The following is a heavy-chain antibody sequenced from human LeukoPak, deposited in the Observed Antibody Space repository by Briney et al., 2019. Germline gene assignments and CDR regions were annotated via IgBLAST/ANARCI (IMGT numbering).Heavy chain of an antibody. V-gene: IGHV1-69*10. CDR2: IIPSFGIE. Sequence: AVKVSCKASGGTFSSYAISWVRQAPGQGLEWMGGIIPSFGIENYAQKFQGRVTITEDKSTSTAYMELSSLRSEDTAVYYCARDSSSIAARPDYYYYGMDVWGQGTTVTVSS. J-gene: IGHJ6*02. CDR3: ARDSSSIAARPDYYYYGMDV. D-gene: IGHD6-6*01. CDR1: GGTFSSYA.